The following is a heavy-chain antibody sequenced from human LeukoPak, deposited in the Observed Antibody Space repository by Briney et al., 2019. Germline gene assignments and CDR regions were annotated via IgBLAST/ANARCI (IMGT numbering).Heavy chain of an antibody. CDR2: IEPSGST. CDR3: ATPGGWYRMYYFDY. J-gene: IGHJ4*02. D-gene: IGHD6-19*01. Sequence: PSETLSLTCTVSGASIRNYYWSWIRQPAGKGLEWIGRIEPSGSTKYNPSPKSRVTMSVDTSKNQFSLKLNSVTAADTAVYYCATPGGWYRMYYFDYWGQGTLVTVSS. V-gene: IGHV4-4*07. CDR1: GASIRNYY.